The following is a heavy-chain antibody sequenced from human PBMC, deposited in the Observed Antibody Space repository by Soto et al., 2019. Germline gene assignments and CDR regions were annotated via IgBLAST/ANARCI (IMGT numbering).Heavy chain of an antibody. Sequence: EVELVESGGGLVQPGGSLRLSCVASGFTVSSYWMSWVRQAPGKGLEWVADIKEDGSANYYVDSVKGRFTISRDNAKNSVYLQVDSLRVEDTAVYYCARDARLYCSDGKCYLRFDLWGQGTLVTVSS. V-gene: IGHV3-7*01. CDR3: ARDARLYCSDGKCYLRFDL. D-gene: IGHD2-15*01. J-gene: IGHJ4*02. CDR1: GFTVSSYW. CDR2: IKEDGSAN.